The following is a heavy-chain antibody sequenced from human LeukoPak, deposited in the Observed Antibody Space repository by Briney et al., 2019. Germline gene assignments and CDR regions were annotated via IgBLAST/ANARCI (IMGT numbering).Heavy chain of an antibody. CDR1: GFTFTSSA. CDR2: IVVGSGNT. Sequence: SVKVSCKASGFTFTSSAVQWVRQARGQRLEWIGWIVVGSGNTNYAQKFQERVTITRDMSTSTAYMELSSLRSEDTAMYYCARDVSSSPAWWFDPWGQGTLVTVSS. CDR3: ARDVSSSPAWWFDP. D-gene: IGHD6-6*01. V-gene: IGHV1-58*01. J-gene: IGHJ5*02.